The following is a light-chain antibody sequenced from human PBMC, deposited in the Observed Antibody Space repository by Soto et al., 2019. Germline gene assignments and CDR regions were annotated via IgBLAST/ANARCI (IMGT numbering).Light chain of an antibody. V-gene: IGLV2-23*01. CDR3: CSHAGSHVI. CDR1: TSDVGTHKF. CDR2: EAS. J-gene: IGLJ2*01. Sequence: QSALTQPASVSGSPGQSITISCTGTTSDVGTHKFVSWYQHHPGIAPKLLIHEASERPSGVSNRFSGSKSGNTASLTIAGLQAEDEADYYCCSHAGSHVIFGGGTKVTVL.